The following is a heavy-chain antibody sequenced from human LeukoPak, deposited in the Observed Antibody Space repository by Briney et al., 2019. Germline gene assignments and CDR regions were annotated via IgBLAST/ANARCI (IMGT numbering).Heavy chain of an antibody. V-gene: IGHV3-30*03. D-gene: IGHD3-9*01. J-gene: IGHJ3*02. Sequence: SGGSLRLSCAASGFTFSNAWMSWVRQAPGKGLEWVAVISYDGSNQYYADSVKGRFTISRDNSKKTLYLQMNSLRAEDTAVYYCARDRNYDILTGYYNEGNAFDIWGQGTMVTVSS. CDR2: ISYDGSNQ. CDR3: ARDRNYDILTGYYNEGNAFDI. CDR1: GFTFSNAW.